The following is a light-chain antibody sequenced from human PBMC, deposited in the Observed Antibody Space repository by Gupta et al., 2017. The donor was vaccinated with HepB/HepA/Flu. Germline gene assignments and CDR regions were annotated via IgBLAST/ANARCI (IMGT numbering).Light chain of an antibody. Sequence: EIVLTQSPDTLSLSPGERATLPFRASQNVGSYLAWYQQKPAQPPRLLIYDTSNRATGIPARFTGSGSGTEFTLTISSLEPDDFAVYYCQQRSNWLLTFGGGTKVEIK. V-gene: IGKV3-11*01. CDR3: QQRSNWLLT. CDR1: QNVGSY. J-gene: IGKJ4*01. CDR2: DTS.